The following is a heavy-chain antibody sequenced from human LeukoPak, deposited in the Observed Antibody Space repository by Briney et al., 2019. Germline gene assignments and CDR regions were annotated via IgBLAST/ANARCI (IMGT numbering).Heavy chain of an antibody. V-gene: IGHV3-23*01. Sequence: GGSLRLSCAASGFTFSSYSMNWVRQAPGKGLEWVSAISVSGNTYHADSVKGRFTISRDSSKNTLYLQMNRLRAEDAAVYYCAKNVVGTYFDYWGQGTLVTVSS. CDR2: ISVSGNT. CDR1: GFTFSSYS. CDR3: AKNVVGTYFDY. D-gene: IGHD2-15*01. J-gene: IGHJ4*02.